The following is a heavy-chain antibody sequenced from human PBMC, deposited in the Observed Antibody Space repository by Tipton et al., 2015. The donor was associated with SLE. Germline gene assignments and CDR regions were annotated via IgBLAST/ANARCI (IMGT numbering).Heavy chain of an antibody. CDR2: MSPSGTS. D-gene: IGHD6-13*01. CDR1: GGSISSAGYY. V-gene: IGHV4-61*09. CDR3: ARTADYSSNWYLDS. J-gene: IGHJ4*02. Sequence: LRLSCTVSGGSISSAGYYWTWIRQPAGKGLEWIGHMSPSGTSKYNPSLKSRVSMSVDTSKNVFSLILSSVTAADTAVFYCARTADYSSNWYLDSWGQGTLVTVSS.